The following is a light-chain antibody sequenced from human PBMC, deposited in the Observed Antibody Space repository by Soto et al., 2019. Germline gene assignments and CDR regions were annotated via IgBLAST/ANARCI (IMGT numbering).Light chain of an antibody. CDR3: QHYNNWPPWT. CDR1: QSVSSN. Sequence: EIVMTQSPAILSVSPGERATLSCRASQSVSSNLAWYQQKPGQAPRLLIYGASIRATGIPASFSGSGSGTEFTLTISSLQSEDFAVYYCQHYNNWPPWTVGQGTKVDIK. V-gene: IGKV3-15*01. CDR2: GAS. J-gene: IGKJ1*01.